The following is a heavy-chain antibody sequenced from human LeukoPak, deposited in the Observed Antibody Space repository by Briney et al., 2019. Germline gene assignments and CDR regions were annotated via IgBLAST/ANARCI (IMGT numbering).Heavy chain of an antibody. D-gene: IGHD5-24*01. J-gene: IGHJ6*02. Sequence: GASVKVSCKASGYTFTSYGISWVRQAPGQGLEWMGWISAYNGNTNYAQKLQGRVTITADKSTSTAYMELGSLRSEDTAVYYCARIVEMATEQPYWGMDVWGQGTTVTVSS. CDR2: ISAYNGNT. V-gene: IGHV1-18*01. CDR3: ARIVEMATEQPYWGMDV. CDR1: GYTFTSYG.